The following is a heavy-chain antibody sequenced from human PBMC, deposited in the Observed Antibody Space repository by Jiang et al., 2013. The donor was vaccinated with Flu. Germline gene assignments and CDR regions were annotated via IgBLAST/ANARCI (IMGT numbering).Heavy chain of an antibody. V-gene: IGHV4-59*11. CDR3: ARLDYYYYMDV. CDR1: GGSISSHY. CDR2: IYYSGST. Sequence: TVSGGSISSHYWSWIRQPPGKGLEWIGYIYYSGSTNYNPSLKSRVTISVDTSKNQFSLKLSSVTAADTAVYYCARLDYYYYMDVWGKGTTVTVSS. J-gene: IGHJ6*03.